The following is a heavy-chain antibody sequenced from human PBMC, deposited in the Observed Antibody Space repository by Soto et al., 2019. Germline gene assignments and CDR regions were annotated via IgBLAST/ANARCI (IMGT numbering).Heavy chain of an antibody. D-gene: IGHD3-22*01. Sequence: PGGSLRLACAASGFTFSSYEMNWVRQAPGKGLEWVSYISSSGSTIYYADSVKGRFTISRDNAKNLLYLQMNSLRAEDTAVYYCARVPYYCDSSVYYDYWGQGTLVTVSS. CDR2: ISSSGSTI. CDR3: ARVPYYCDSSVYYDY. V-gene: IGHV3-48*03. J-gene: IGHJ4*02. CDR1: GFTFSSYE.